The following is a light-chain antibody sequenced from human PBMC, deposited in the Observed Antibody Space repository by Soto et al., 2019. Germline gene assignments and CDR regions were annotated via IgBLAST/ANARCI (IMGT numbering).Light chain of an antibody. V-gene: IGLV6-57*04. J-gene: IGLJ3*02. Sequence: NFMLTQPHSVSESPGKTVTISCTRSSGSIASNYVQWYQQRPGSAPTTVIYEDNQRPSGVPDRFSGSIDSSSNSASLTISXXXXXDEADYYCQSYDSNNQVFGGGTKLTVL. CDR1: SGSIASNY. CDR3: QSYDSNNQV. CDR2: EDN.